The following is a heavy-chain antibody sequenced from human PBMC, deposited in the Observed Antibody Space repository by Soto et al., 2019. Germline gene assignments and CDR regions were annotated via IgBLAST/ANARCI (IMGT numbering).Heavy chain of an antibody. CDR2: LYTEGTT. J-gene: IGHJ6*02. CDR1: GLTVSHNY. V-gene: IGHV3-53*01. D-gene: IGHD3-16*01. CDR3: VRPRPSGENYGMDV. Sequence: GGSLRLSCVASGLTVSHNYMAWVRQAPEMGLEWVSILYTEGTTHYADSVKGRFTISRDSSKNTLFLQMDSLRAEDTAVYYCVRPRPSGENYGMDVWGQGTTVTVYS.